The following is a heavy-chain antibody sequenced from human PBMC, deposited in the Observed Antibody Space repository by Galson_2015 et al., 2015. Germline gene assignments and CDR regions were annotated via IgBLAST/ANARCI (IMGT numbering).Heavy chain of an antibody. CDR3: ARMWDQGYFDL. D-gene: IGHD1-26*01. CDR1: GGSISSSNW. J-gene: IGHJ2*01. V-gene: IGHV4-4*02. Sequence: ETLSLTCAVSGGSISSSNWWSWVRPPPGKGLEWIGEIYHSGSTNYNPSLKSRVTISVDKSKNQFSLKLSSVTAADTAVYYRARMWDQGYFDLWGRGTLVTVSS. CDR2: IYHSGST.